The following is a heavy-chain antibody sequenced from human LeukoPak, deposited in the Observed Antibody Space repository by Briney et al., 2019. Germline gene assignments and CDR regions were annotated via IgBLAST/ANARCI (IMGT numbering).Heavy chain of an antibody. J-gene: IGHJ3*02. V-gene: IGHV4-59*12. Sequence: SETLSLTCTVSGGSISTYHWSWIRQPPGKGLEWIGYIYYSGSTDYNPSLKSRVTISVDTSKNQFSLKLSSVTAADTAVYYCARRELRYSSSAPRCAFDIWGQGTMVTVSS. D-gene: IGHD6-6*01. CDR3: ARRELRYSSSAPRCAFDI. CDR1: GGSISTYH. CDR2: IYYSGST.